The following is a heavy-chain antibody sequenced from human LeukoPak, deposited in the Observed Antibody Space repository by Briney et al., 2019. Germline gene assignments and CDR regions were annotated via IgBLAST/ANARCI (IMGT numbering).Heavy chain of an antibody. J-gene: IGHJ4*02. CDR1: GFTVSSNY. Sequence: GGSLRLSCAASGFTVSSNYMSWVRQAPGKGLEWVSVLYTGGGTDHADSVKGRFTISRDNSKNTLSLQMNSLRVEDTAIYYCTRSGYRHPYHFDSWGQGTLVTVSS. D-gene: IGHD3-22*01. CDR2: LYTGGGT. V-gene: IGHV3-53*01. CDR3: TRSGYRHPYHFDS.